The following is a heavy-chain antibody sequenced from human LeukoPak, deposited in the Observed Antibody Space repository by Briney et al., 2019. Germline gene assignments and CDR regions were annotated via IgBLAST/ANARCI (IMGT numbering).Heavy chain of an antibody. CDR3: AREPLDGEGATIFDF. D-gene: IGHD1-26*01. Sequence: ASVKVSCKTSGYTFSSYDINWVRQATGQGLEWMGWMNPNSGNTGYAQNFQGRVTMTRNPSISTAYMELSSLRSEDTAVYYRAREPLDGEGATIFDFWGQGTLVTVSS. J-gene: IGHJ4*02. CDR1: GYTFSSYD. CDR2: MNPNSGNT. V-gene: IGHV1-8*01.